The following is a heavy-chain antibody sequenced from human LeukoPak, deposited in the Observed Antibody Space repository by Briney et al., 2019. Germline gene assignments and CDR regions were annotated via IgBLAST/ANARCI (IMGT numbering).Heavy chain of an antibody. Sequence: ASVKVSCKASGYTFTSYGISWVRQATGQGLEWMGWMNPNSGNTVYAQKFQGRVTMTRNTSISTAYMELSSLRSEDTAVYYCARAGGYCGRISCPYYFDYWGQGSLVAVSS. J-gene: IGHJ4*02. V-gene: IGHV1-8*02. D-gene: IGHD2-15*01. CDR2: MNPNSGNT. CDR3: ARAGGYCGRISCPYYFDY. CDR1: GYTFTSYG.